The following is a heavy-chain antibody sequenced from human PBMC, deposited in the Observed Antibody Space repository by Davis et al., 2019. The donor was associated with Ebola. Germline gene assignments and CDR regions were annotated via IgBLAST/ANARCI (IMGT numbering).Heavy chain of an antibody. CDR3: ARRMTSFQWYSFDY. Sequence: GESLKISCKVSGYSFSTHWIGWVRQMPGKGLEWMGIIFPADSDTKYSPSFQGQVTISADKSINTVYLQWRSLKASDTAIYYCARRMTSFQWYSFDYWGQGTLVTVSS. D-gene: IGHD2-15*01. V-gene: IGHV5-51*01. J-gene: IGHJ4*02. CDR2: IFPADSDT. CDR1: GYSFSTHW.